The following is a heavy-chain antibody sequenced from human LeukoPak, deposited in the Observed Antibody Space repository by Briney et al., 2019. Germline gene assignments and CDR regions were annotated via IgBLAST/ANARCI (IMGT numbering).Heavy chain of an antibody. V-gene: IGHV1-69*05. D-gene: IGHD1-26*01. CDR2: IIPMFGTA. CDR1: GGTFSSYD. Sequence: GASVKVSCKASGGTFSSYDISWVRQAPGQGLEWMGGIIPMFGTANYAQKFQGRVTITTDESTSTAYMELSSLGSEDTAMYYCARVFARGGEISGSYYYYWGQGTLVTVSS. J-gene: IGHJ4*02. CDR3: ARVFARGGEISGSYYYY.